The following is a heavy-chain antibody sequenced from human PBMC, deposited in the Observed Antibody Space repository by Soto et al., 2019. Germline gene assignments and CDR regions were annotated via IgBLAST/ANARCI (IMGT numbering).Heavy chain of an antibody. CDR1: GFTFSTYD. Sequence: EVQLLESGGGLVQPGGSLRLSCAASGFTFSTYDMSWVRQAPGKGLEWVSVILGSGGSTYYADSVQGRFTISRDNSKNTLYLQMNSLRAGDTAVYLCTKGAWLDYWGQGTLVTVSS. CDR2: ILGSGGST. D-gene: IGHD5-12*01. V-gene: IGHV3-23*01. CDR3: TKGAWLDY. J-gene: IGHJ4*02.